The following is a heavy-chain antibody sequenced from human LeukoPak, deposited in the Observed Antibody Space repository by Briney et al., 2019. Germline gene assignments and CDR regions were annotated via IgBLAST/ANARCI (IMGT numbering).Heavy chain of an antibody. J-gene: IGHJ4*02. CDR1: GGSVSSGSYY. Sequence: SETLSLTCTVSGGSVSSGSYYWSWIRQPPGKGLEWIGYIYYSGSTNYNPSLKSRVTISVDTSKNQFSLKLSSVTAADTAVYYCANQNVDTAVEFDYWGQGTLVTVSS. CDR2: IYYSGST. D-gene: IGHD5-18*01. V-gene: IGHV4-61*01. CDR3: ANQNVDTAVEFDY.